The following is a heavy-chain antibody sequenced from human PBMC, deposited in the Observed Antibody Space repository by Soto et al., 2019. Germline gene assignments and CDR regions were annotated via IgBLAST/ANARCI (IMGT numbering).Heavy chain of an antibody. D-gene: IGHD5-18*01. CDR2: MNPNSGNT. Sequence: ASVKVSCKASGYTFTSYDINWVRQATGQGLEWMGWMNPNSGNTGYAQKFQGRVTMTRNTSISTAYMELSSLRSEDTAVYYCARVWIQLWLRDYYCGMDVWGQGTTVTVTS. V-gene: IGHV1-8*01. CDR3: ARVWIQLWLRDYYCGMDV. CDR1: GYTFTSYD. J-gene: IGHJ6*01.